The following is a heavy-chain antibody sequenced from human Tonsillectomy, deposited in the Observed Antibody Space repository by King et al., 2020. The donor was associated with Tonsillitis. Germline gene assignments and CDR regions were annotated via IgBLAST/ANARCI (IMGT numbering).Heavy chain of an antibody. J-gene: IGHJ4*02. Sequence: QLVQSGGGLIQPGGSLGLSCAASGFTVSSNYMSWVRQAPVKGLEGVSVIYSGGSTYYEESVKGRFTISRDNSKNTLYLQMNSLRAEDTAVYYCARDVAAAGFLWDWGQGTLVTVSS. D-gene: IGHD6-13*01. CDR2: IYSGGST. V-gene: IGHV3-53*01. CDR1: GFTVSSNY. CDR3: ARDVAAAGFLWD.